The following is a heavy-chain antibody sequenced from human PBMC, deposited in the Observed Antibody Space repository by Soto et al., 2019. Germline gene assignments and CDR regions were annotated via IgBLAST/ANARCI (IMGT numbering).Heavy chain of an antibody. J-gene: IGHJ4*01. CDR3: VRKYPGTRPFDY. D-gene: IGHD2-2*01. CDR1: GFTFNSYA. Sequence: PGGYLRLSCAASGFTFNSYAMNWVRQAPGKGLAWVSAIGTDGNTYYANSVKGRFTISRDNSRTTLYLQMNSLRVEDTALYYCVRKYPGTRPFDYWGQGTLVTVPS. V-gene: IGHV3-23*01. CDR2: IGTDGNT.